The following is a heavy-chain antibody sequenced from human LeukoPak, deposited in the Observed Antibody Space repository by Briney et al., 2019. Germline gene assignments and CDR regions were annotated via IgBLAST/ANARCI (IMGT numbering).Heavy chain of an antibody. CDR2: TNSGGTST. CDR3: AKQSYARSLGE. D-gene: IGHD2-8*01. CDR1: GFPFSDFS. Sequence: GGSLRLSCATSGFPFSDFSMSWVRQAPGKGLEGISTTNSGGTSTHYAESVKGRFTISRDNSKNTLYLQMSSLRVEDTAVYYCAKQSYARSLGEGGPGTLVSVSS. V-gene: IGHV3-23*01. J-gene: IGHJ4*02.